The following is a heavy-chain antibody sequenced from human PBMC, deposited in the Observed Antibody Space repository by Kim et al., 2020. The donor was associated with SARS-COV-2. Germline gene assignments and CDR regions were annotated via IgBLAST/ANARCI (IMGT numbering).Heavy chain of an antibody. V-gene: IGHV3-30*04. J-gene: IGHJ6*02. Sequence: GGSLRLSCAASGFTFSSYAMHWVRQAPGKGLEWVAVISYDGSNKYYADSVKGRFTISRDNSKNTLYLQMNSLRAEDTAVYYCARDLQHIGSYRGFGYYYYGMDVWGQGTTVTVSS. CDR1: GFTFSSYA. D-gene: IGHD1-26*01. CDR3: ARDLQHIGSYRGFGYYYYGMDV. CDR2: ISYDGSNK.